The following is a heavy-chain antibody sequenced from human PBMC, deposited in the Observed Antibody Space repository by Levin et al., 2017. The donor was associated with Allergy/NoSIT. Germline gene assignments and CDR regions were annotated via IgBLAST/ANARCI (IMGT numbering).Heavy chain of an antibody. J-gene: IGHJ4*02. Sequence: SQTLSLTCTVSGDSISTGGYTWNWLRQTPGKGLEWLGYIFQSGNTYYNPSLRSRLSFSLDRSNNQLSLKLKSLTAADSAFYYCARGSSVMRVDPLFDHWGQGSLVSVST. D-gene: IGHD2-2*01. V-gene: IGHV4-30-2*01. CDR3: ARGSSVMRVDPLFDH. CDR1: GDSISTGGYT. CDR2: IFQSGNT.